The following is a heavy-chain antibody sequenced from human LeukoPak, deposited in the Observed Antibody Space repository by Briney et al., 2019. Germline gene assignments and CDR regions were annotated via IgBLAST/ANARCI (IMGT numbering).Heavy chain of an antibody. CDR1: GFTFNNYA. Sequence: GGSLRLSCAASGFTFNNYAMSWVRQAPGKGLEWVSAISGSGGTTYYADSVKGRFTISRDNSKNTLYLQMNSLRAEDTAVYYCAAHSSGWPEAPDYWGQGTLVTVSS. CDR3: AAHSSGWPEAPDY. D-gene: IGHD6-19*01. J-gene: IGHJ4*02. CDR2: ISGSGGTT. V-gene: IGHV3-23*01.